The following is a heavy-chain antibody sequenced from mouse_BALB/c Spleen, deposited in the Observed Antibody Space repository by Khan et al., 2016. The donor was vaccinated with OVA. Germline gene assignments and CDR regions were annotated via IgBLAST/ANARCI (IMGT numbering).Heavy chain of an antibody. CDR3: DSESCNSRFAY. J-gene: IGHJ3*01. CDR2: ISTYYGDA. D-gene: IGHD2-1*01. Sequence: QIQLVQSGAELVRPGVSVKLSCKGSGYTFTDFAMHWVKQSHAKSLEWIGVISTYYGDATYNQKFKGKATMTVDKSSSTAYMELARLTSDDSAISYCDSESCNSRFAYWGQGTLVTVSA. CDR1: GYTFTDFA. V-gene: IGHV1S137*01.